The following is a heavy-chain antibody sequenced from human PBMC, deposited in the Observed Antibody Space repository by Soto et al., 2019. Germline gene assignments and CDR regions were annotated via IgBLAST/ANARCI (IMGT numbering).Heavy chain of an antibody. CDR1: GFTFSNYG. CDR3: AKDDGTFFYDTSGYSLDY. CDR2: IAYDGTNT. Sequence: PGGSLRLSCAASGFTFSNYGMHWVRQAPGKGLEWVAIIAYDGTNTYYADSVKGRFTISRDNSKNTLYLQMNSLRDEDTAVYYCAKDDGTFFYDTSGYSLDYWGQGTLVTVSS. D-gene: IGHD3-22*01. V-gene: IGHV3-30*18. J-gene: IGHJ4*02.